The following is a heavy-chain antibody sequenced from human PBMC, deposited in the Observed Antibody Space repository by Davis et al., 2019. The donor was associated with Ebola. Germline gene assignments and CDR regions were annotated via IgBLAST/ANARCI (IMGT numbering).Heavy chain of an antibody. CDR2: ISCSGGNT. J-gene: IGHJ6*02. CDR3: ASVVLTDVWGMDV. CDR1: GFTFSSYA. D-gene: IGHD2-15*01. Sequence: GESLKISCAASGFTFSSYAMSWVRQAPGKGLEWVSAISCSGGNTYYADSVKGRFTISRDNSKNTLYLQMNSLRAEDTAVYYCASVVLTDVWGMDVWGQGTTVTVSS. V-gene: IGHV3-23*01.